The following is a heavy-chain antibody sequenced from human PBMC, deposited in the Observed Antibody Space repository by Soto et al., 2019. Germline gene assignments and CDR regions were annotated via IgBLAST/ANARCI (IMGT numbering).Heavy chain of an antibody. J-gene: IGHJ4*02. Sequence: VQLVESGGDLVQPGRSLRLSCAASGFTFDDYAMHWVRQAPGKGLEWVSGISWNSGSIGYADSVKGRFTISRDNAKNSLYLQMNSLRAEDTALYYCAKAQFQNYGDYYFDYWGQGTLVTVSS. CDR2: ISWNSGSI. D-gene: IGHD4-17*01. V-gene: IGHV3-9*01. CDR3: AKAQFQNYGDYYFDY. CDR1: GFTFDDYA.